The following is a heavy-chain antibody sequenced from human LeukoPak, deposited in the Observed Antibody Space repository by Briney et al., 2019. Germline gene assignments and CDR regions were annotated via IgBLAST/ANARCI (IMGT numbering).Heavy chain of an antibody. CDR1: GFTFSSYS. Sequence: PGGSLRLSCAASGFTFSSYSMNWVRQAPGKGLEWVSYISSSSSTIYYADSVKGRFTIPRDNAKNSLYLQMNSLRAEDTAVYYCARGSGSYFPHFDYWGQGTLVTVSS. D-gene: IGHD1-26*01. V-gene: IGHV3-48*01. J-gene: IGHJ4*02. CDR2: ISSSSSTI. CDR3: ARGSGSYFPHFDY.